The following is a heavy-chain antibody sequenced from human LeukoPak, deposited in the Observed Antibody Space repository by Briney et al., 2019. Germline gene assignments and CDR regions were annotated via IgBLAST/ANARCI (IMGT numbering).Heavy chain of an antibody. CDR1: GYFISSGYY. D-gene: IGHD3-3*01. J-gene: IGHJ4*02. Sequence: SETLSLTCTVSGYFISSGYYWGWIRQPPGKGLEWIGSIYHSGSTYHNPSLKSRVTMSVDTSKNQFSLKLSSVTAADTAVYYCARDYDFWSGYWDYWGQGTLVTVSS. CDR2: IYHSGST. V-gene: IGHV4-38-2*02. CDR3: ARDYDFWSGYWDY.